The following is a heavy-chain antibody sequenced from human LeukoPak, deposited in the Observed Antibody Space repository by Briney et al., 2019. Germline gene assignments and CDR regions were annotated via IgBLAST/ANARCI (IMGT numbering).Heavy chain of an antibody. J-gene: IGHJ3*02. CDR1: GFTFSSYA. CDR3: AKDHRDITMIVVVTHDAFDI. Sequence: GGSLRLSCAASGFTFSSYAMSWVRQAPGKGLEWVSAISGSGGSTYYADSVKGRFTISRDNSKNTLYLQMNSLRAEDTAVYYCAKDHRDITMIVVVTHDAFDIWGQGTMVTVSS. CDR2: ISGSGGST. V-gene: IGHV3-23*01. D-gene: IGHD3-22*01.